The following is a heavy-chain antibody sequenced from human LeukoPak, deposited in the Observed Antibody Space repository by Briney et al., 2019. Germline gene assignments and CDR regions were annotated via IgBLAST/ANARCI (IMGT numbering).Heavy chain of an antibody. CDR3: ASLYYYDSSGSD. J-gene: IGHJ4*02. CDR2: INPSGSSA. D-gene: IGHD3-22*01. V-gene: IGHV1-46*01. Sequence: ASVKVSCKASGYSFTSYYMHWVRQAPGQGLEWMGFINPSGSSAAYAQKFQGRLTMTRDMFTSTDYMELTSLTSDDTAVYYCASLYYYDSSGSDWGQGTLVTVSS. CDR1: GYSFTSYY.